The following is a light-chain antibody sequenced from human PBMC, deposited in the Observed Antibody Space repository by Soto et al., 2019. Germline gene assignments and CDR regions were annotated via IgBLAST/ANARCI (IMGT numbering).Light chain of an antibody. V-gene: IGKV1-5*03. CDR2: KAS. CDR3: QQYNSYSPYT. Sequence: DIQMTQSPSTLSASVGDRVTITCRASQSISSWLAWYQQKPGKAPKLLIYKASSLESGVPSRFSGSGSGTAFTLTISSLQPDDFATYYYQQYNSYSPYTFGQGTKLEIK. J-gene: IGKJ2*01. CDR1: QSISSW.